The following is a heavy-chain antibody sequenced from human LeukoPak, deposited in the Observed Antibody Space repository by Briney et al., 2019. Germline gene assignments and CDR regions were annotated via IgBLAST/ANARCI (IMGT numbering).Heavy chain of an antibody. J-gene: IGHJ4*02. CDR1: GYSFTKYW. V-gene: IGHV5-51*01. Sequence: RGSLKISCQGSGYSFTKYWIGWVRQMPGKGLEWMGIIYPGDSDTRYSPSLQGQVTISADKSISTAYLRWNSLKASDTAMYYCARHKGFSTSSFDYWGQGTLVTVSS. CDR3: ARHKGFSTSSFDY. CDR2: IYPGDSDT.